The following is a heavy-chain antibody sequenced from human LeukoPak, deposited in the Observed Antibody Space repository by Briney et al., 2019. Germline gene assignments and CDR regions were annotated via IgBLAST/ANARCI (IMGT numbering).Heavy chain of an antibody. CDR1: GFTFSSYG. D-gene: IGHD3-3*01. Sequence: GGSLRLSCAASGFTFSSYGMHWVRQAPGKGLEWVAFIRYDGSNKYYADSVKGRFTISRDNSKNTLYLQMNSLRAEDTAVYYCAKDGGAYYDFWSGYHYYFDYWGQGTLVTVSS. CDR3: AKDGGAYYDFWSGYHYYFDY. CDR2: IRYDGSNK. J-gene: IGHJ4*02. V-gene: IGHV3-30*02.